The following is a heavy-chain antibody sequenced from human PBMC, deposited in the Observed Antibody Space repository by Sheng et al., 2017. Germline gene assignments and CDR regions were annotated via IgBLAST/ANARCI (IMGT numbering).Heavy chain of an antibody. D-gene: IGHD3-10*01. Sequence: EVQLVESGGGLVQPGGSLRLSCAASGFTFSHYWMHWVRHAPGKGLVWVAHVDQPGSVTSYADSVKGRFTISRDNAKNTLSLQMNSLTVEDAAVYFCVRDLQEPYRGLNRGWFDAWGQGTLVTVSS. V-gene: IGHV3-74*01. CDR1: GFTFSHYW. CDR3: VRDLQEPYRGLNRGWFDA. J-gene: IGHJ5*02. CDR2: VDQPGSVT.